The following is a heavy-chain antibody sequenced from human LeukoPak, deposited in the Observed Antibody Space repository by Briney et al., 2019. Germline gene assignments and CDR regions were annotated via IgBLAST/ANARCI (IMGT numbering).Heavy chain of an antibody. V-gene: IGHV4-59*08. Sequence: SETLSLTCTVSGGSISSYYWSWIRQPPGKGLEWIGYIYYSGSTNYNPSLKSRVTISVDTSKNQFSLKLSSVTAADTAVYYCARQGVVGATGFDYWGQGTLVTVSS. CDR1: GGSISSYY. CDR3: ARQGVVGATGFDY. CDR2: IYYSGST. D-gene: IGHD1-26*01. J-gene: IGHJ4*02.